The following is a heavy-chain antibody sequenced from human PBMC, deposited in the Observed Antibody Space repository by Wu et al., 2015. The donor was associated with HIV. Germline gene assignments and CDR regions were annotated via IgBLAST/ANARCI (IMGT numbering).Heavy chain of an antibody. CDR2: IIPIFGTA. CDR3: ARVRYDILTGYLNWFDP. J-gene: IGHJ5*02. V-gene: IGHV1-69*05. CDR1: GGTFSSYA. Sequence: QVQLVQSGAEVKKPGSSVKVSCKASGGTFSSYAISWVRQAPGQELEWMGGIIPIFGTANYAQKFQGRVTITTDESTSTAYMELSSPRSEDTAVYYCARVRYDILTGYLNWFDPGAREPWSPSPQ. D-gene: IGHD3-9*01.